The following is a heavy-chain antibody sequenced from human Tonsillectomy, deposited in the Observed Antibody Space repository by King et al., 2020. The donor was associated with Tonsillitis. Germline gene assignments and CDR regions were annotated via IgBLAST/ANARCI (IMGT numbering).Heavy chain of an antibody. V-gene: IGHV3-23*04. CDR2: ISASGVTT. CDR3: AKDRGQWLGGSAFDI. CDR1: GFTFDTYA. Sequence: VQLVESGGGLVQPGGSVRLSCAASGFTFDTYAMTWVRQAPGKGLDWVSPISASGVTTYYAGSVKGRFTISRDNSKNTFFLQMNSLRADDTAVYYCAKDRGQWLGGSAFDIWAQETVDTVPS. D-gene: IGHD6-19*01. J-gene: IGHJ3*02.